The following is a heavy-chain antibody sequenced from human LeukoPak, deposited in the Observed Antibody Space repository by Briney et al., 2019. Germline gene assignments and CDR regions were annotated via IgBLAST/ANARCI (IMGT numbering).Heavy chain of an antibody. Sequence: SETLSLTCAVSGGSISSGGYSWSWIRQPPGKGLEWIGYIYHSGSTYYNPSLKSRVTISVDRSKNQFSLKLTSVTAADTATYYCTSLRSGLSPVFDNWGQGILVSVSS. CDR2: IYHSGST. CDR1: GGSISSGGYS. J-gene: IGHJ4*02. D-gene: IGHD1-26*01. CDR3: TSLRSGLSPVFDN. V-gene: IGHV4-30-2*01.